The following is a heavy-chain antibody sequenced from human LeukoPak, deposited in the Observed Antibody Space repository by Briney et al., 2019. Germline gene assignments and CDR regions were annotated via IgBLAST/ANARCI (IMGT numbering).Heavy chain of an antibody. CDR2: TYYRSKWYS. CDR3: AKRGKWGGDAFDI. Sequence: SQTLSLTCAISGDSVSSNSAARNWIRQSPSRGLEWLGRTYYRSKWYSDYAVSVKSRITINPDTSNNRFSLQLNSVTPEDTAVYYCAKRGKWGGDAFDIWGQGTMVTVSS. V-gene: IGHV6-1*01. CDR1: GDSVSSNSAA. D-gene: IGHD1-26*01. J-gene: IGHJ3*02.